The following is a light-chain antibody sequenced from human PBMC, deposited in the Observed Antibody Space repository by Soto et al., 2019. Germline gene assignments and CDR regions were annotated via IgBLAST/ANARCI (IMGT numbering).Light chain of an antibody. Sequence: QSVLTQSPSASASLGASVKLTCTLSSGHSRYAIAWHQQQPEKGPRYLMKVNSDGSHSKGDGIPDRFSGSSSGAERYLTISSLQSEDEADYYCQTWGTGIQIFGTGTKLTVL. CDR1: SGHSRYA. J-gene: IGLJ1*01. CDR2: VNSDGSH. CDR3: QTWGTGIQI. V-gene: IGLV4-69*01.